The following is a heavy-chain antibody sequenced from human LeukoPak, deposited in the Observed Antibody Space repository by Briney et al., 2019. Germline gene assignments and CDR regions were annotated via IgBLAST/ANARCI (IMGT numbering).Heavy chain of an antibody. CDR2: IYHSGSA. CDR3: ARDGTYSSSSREDAFDI. V-gene: IGHV4-30-2*01. D-gene: IGHD6-6*01. J-gene: IGHJ3*02. CDR1: GGSISSDVYY. Sequence: TSQTLSLTCTVSGGSISSDVYYWSWIRQPPGKGLEWIGEIYHSGSANYNPSLKSRVTISVDKSKNQFSLKLSSVTAADTAVYYCARDGTYSSSSREDAFDIWGQGTMVTVSS.